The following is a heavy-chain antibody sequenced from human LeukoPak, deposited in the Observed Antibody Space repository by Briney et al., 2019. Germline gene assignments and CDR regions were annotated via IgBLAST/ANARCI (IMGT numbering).Heavy chain of an antibody. CDR2: ISGSGGST. CDR1: GFTFSSYA. J-gene: IGHJ4*02. D-gene: IGHD6-13*01. CDR3: AKGGHSSSWYWGPGNPSESYFDY. Sequence: GGSLRPSCAASGFTFSSYAMSWVRQAPGKGLEWVSAISGSGGSTYYADSVKGRFTISRDNSKNTLYLQMNSLRAEDTAVYYCAKGGHSSSWYWGPGNPSESYFDYWGQGTLVTVSS. V-gene: IGHV3-23*01.